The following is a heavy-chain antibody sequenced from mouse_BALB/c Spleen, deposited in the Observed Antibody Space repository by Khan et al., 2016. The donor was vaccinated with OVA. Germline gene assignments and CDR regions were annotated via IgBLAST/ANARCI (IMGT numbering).Heavy chain of an antibody. Sequence: QVQLKESGPGLVQPSQSLSITCTVSGFSFTYYGVHWVRQSPGKGLEWLGVIWSGGSTAYNAPFISRLSISKDNSKSQVFCKMNSLQSNDTARYYCARNYDYDEGLAYWGQGTLGTVSA. CDR3: ARNYDYDEGLAY. CDR2: IWSGGST. D-gene: IGHD2-4*01. J-gene: IGHJ3*01. V-gene: IGHV2-2*03. CDR1: GFSFTYYG.